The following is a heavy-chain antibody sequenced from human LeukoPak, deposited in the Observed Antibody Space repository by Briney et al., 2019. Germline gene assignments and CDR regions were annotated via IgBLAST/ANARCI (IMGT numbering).Heavy chain of an antibody. V-gene: IGHV3-30*18. CDR3: AKDQLNYYGSGHPGGWFDP. CDR2: ISYDGSNK. Sequence: PGGSLRLSCAASGFTFSSYGMHWVRQAPGKGLEWVAVISYDGSNKYYADSVKGRFTISRDNSKNTLYLQMNSLRAEDTAVYYCAKDQLNYYGSGHPGGWFDPWGQGTLVTVSS. D-gene: IGHD3-10*01. J-gene: IGHJ5*02. CDR1: GFTFSSYG.